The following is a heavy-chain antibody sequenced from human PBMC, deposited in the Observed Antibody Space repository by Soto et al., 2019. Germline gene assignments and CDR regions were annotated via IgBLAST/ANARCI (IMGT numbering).Heavy chain of an antibody. CDR2: ISGSGGST. CDR1: GFTFSSYA. CDR3: AKEATVTTFGYYYYYMDV. V-gene: IGHV3-23*01. D-gene: IGHD4-4*01. J-gene: IGHJ6*03. Sequence: GGSLRLSCAASGFTFSSYAMSWVRQAPGKGLEWVSAISGSGGSTYYADSVKGRVTISRDNSNNTLYLQMNSLRAEDTAVYYCAKEATVTTFGYYYYYMDVWGKGTTVTVSS.